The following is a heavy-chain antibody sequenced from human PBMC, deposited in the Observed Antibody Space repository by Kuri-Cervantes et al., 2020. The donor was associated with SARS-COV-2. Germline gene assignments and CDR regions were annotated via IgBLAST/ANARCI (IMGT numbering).Heavy chain of an antibody. CDR3: GRVSWLQLWRRYSDS. J-gene: IGHJ4*02. CDR1: GFLFSSSA. D-gene: IGHD5-24*01. CDR2: VRGKANNYAT. Sequence: GGSLRLSCGVSGFLFSSSAIRWVRQGSGKGLEWVGRVRGKANNYATAYAASVKGRFTISRDDSKNMAYLQMNSLKTEDTAVYYCGRVSWLQLWRRYSDSWGQGTLVTVSS. V-gene: IGHV3-73*01.